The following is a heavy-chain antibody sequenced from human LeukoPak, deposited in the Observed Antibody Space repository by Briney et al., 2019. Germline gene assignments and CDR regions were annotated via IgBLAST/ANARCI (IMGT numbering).Heavy chain of an antibody. CDR1: GGSISSSSYY. CDR2: IYYSGST. V-gene: IGHV4-39*01. J-gene: IGHJ5*02. Sequence: PSETLSLTCTVSGGSISSSSYYWGWIRQPPGKGLEWIGSIYYSGSTYYNPSLESRVTISVDTSKNQFSLKLSSVTAADTAVYYCARLELRGSFDPWGQGTLVTVSS. CDR3: ARLELRGSFDP. D-gene: IGHD1-7*01.